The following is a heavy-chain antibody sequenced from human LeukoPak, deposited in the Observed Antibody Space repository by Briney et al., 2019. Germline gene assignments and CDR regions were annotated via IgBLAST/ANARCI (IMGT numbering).Heavy chain of an antibody. CDR3: ARVGYQLLFPFFDY. CDR1: GGSISSYY. J-gene: IGHJ4*02. Sequence: PSETLSLTCTVSGGSISSYYWSWIRQPPGKGLEWIGYIYYSGSTNYNPSLKSRVTISVDTSKDQFSLKLSSVTAADTAVYYCARVGYQLLFPFFDYWGQGTLVTVSS. CDR2: IYYSGST. V-gene: IGHV4-59*01. D-gene: IGHD2-2*01.